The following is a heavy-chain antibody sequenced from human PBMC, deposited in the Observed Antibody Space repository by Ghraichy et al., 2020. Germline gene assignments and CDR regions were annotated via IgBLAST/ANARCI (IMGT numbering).Heavy chain of an antibody. Sequence: GGSLRLTCAASGFTFSRYSMSWVRQAPGKGLELVAYIKRSSSDIYYVDSVKGRFTISRDNAKNSLYLQMNSLRAEDTALYYCARDLGSRGLLDWGQGTLVTVSS. V-gene: IGHV3-21*01. CDR1: GFTFSRYS. D-gene: IGHD2-15*01. CDR3: ARDLGSRGLLD. CDR2: IKRSSSDI. J-gene: IGHJ4*02.